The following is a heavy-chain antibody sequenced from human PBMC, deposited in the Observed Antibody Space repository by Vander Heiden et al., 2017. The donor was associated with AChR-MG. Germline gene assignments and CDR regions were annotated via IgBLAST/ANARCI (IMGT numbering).Heavy chain of an antibody. J-gene: IGHJ4*02. CDR2: IDWDDDK. Sequence: QVTLRESGPALVKPTQTLTLTCTFSGFSLSTSGMCVSWIRQPPGKALEWLALIDWDDDKYYSTALKTRLTISKDTSKNQVVLTMTKMETVDTATYYCARYYYDSSGYLDYWGQGTLVTVSS. D-gene: IGHD3-22*01. CDR1: GFSLSTSGMC. V-gene: IGHV2-70*01. CDR3: ARYYYDSSGYLDY.